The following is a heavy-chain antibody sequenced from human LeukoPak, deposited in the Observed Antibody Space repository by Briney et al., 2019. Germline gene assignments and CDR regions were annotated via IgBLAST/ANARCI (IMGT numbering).Heavy chain of an antibody. CDR1: GFTFSSYS. CDR3: ASNYYDSGGFPDY. D-gene: IGHD3-22*01. Sequence: GGSLRLSCAASGFTFSSYSMNWVRQAPGKGLEWVSAISGSGGSTYYADSVKGRFTISRDNSKNTLYLQMNSLRAEDTAVYYCASNYYDSGGFPDYWGQGTLVTVSS. J-gene: IGHJ4*02. V-gene: IGHV3-23*01. CDR2: ISGSGGST.